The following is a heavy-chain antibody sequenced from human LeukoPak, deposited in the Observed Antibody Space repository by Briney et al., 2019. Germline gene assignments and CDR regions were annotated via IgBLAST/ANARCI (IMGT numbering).Heavy chain of an antibody. CDR3: ARNYYGLDY. Sequence: GASVKVSCKASGYTFTGYYMHWVRQAPGQGLEWMGWTSAYNGNTNYAQKLQGRVTMTTDTSTSTAYMELRSLRSDDTAVYYCARNYYGLDYWGQGTLVTVSS. CDR2: TSAYNGNT. J-gene: IGHJ4*02. D-gene: IGHD3-10*01. CDR1: GYTFTGYY. V-gene: IGHV1-18*04.